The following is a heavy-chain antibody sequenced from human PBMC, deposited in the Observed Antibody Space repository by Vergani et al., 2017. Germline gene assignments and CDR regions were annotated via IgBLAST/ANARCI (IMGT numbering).Heavy chain of an antibody. CDR2: IIPILGIA. J-gene: IGHJ4*02. Sequence: QVQLVQSGAEVKKPGASVKVSCKASGGTFSSYAISWVRQAPGQGLEWMGRIIPILGIANYAQKFQGRVTITADKSTSTAYMELSSLRSEDTAVYYCARCYYGSGKGAGFDYWGQGTLVTVSS. CDR3: ARCYYGSGKGAGFDY. V-gene: IGHV1-69*04. CDR1: GGTFSSYA. D-gene: IGHD3-10*01.